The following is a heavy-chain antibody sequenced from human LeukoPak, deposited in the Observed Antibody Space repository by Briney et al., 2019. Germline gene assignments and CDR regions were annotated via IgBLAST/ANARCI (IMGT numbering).Heavy chain of an antibody. D-gene: IGHD3-10*01. CDR2: INHSGSS. J-gene: IGHJ4*02. V-gene: IGHV4-34*01. CDR1: GGSFSGYY. Sequence: SETLSLTCAVYGGSFSGYYWTWIRQPPGKGLEWIGEINHSGSSNYNPSLKSRVTISVDTSKNQFSLKLSSVTAADTAVYYCARSYNRVVLLYYWGQGTLVTVSS. CDR3: ARSYNRVVLLYY.